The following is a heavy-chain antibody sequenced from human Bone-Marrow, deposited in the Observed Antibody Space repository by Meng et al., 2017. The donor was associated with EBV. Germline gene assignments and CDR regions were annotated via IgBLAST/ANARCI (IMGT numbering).Heavy chain of an antibody. J-gene: IGHJ4*02. D-gene: IGHD1-26*01. CDR1: GDTISSYA. CDR3: ARDPRSPPGGTF. Sequence: QVQLVQSGAEVKKPGSSVKVSCKASGDTISSYAISWVRQAPGQGLEWMGGIIPMYPSVSYSQKFQGRVTLSADVSTSTVYMELSSLTPEDTAVYYCARDPRSPPGGTFWGQGTLVTVSS. CDR2: IIPMYPSV. V-gene: IGHV1-69*01.